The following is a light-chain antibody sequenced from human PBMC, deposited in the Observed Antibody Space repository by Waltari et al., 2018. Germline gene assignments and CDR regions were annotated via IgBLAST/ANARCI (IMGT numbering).Light chain of an antibody. CDR1: VYNFGIKT. V-gene: IGLV1-44*01. J-gene: IGLJ1*01. CDR3: AAWDDSLNGLS. CDR2: NVN. Sequence: QSVLTQPPSASGTTGQRRTISCSGSVYNFGIKTVNWDHQLPGTAPKLLIYNVNQRPSGVPDRFSGSKSGSSASLAISGLQSDDEANYYCAAWDDSLNGLSFGTGTRVTVL.